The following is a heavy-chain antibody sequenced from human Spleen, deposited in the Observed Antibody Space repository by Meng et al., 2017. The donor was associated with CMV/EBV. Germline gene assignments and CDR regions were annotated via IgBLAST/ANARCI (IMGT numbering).Heavy chain of an antibody. J-gene: IGHJ4*02. V-gene: IGHV3-30*02. CDR1: GFTVRTFG. CDR3: AKDSSHGGNSPFDY. D-gene: IGHD4-23*01. CDR2: IRYDGSNK. Sequence: RLVESGGGVVQVGGSWRCSRVASGFTVRTFGMHGVRQAPGKGLEWVAFIRYDGSNKYYADSVKGRFTISRDNSKNTLYLQMNSLRAEDTAVYYCAKDSSHGGNSPFDYWGQGTLVTVSS.